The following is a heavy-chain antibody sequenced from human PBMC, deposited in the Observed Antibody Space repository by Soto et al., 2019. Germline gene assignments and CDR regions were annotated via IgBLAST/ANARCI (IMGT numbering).Heavy chain of an antibody. CDR2: VSAYNGNT. Sequence: ASVKISCKASGYTFTSYGISWVRQAPGQGLEWMGWVSAYNGNTNYAQKLQGRVTMTTDTSTSTAYMEPRSLRSDDTAVYYCARVQRGQLLSSFADAFDIWGQGTMVTVSS. CDR1: GYTFTSYG. V-gene: IGHV1-18*01. CDR3: ARVQRGQLLSSFADAFDI. J-gene: IGHJ3*02. D-gene: IGHD2-2*01.